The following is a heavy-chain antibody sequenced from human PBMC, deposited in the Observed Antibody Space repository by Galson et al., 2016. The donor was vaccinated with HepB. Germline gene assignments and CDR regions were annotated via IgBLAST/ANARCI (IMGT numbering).Heavy chain of an antibody. V-gene: IGHV4-39*01. Sequence: SETLSLTCTVSGDSISSRGYSWGWIRQPPGKGLEWIGTISYSGNTYYNPSLKSRVSISVDTSKKWISLNLSSVTAADTAVYYCARRMTMLLVEWDLTSDYDWIDPWGQGTLVTVSS. CDR2: ISYSGNT. D-gene: IGHD3-22*01. CDR1: GDSISSRGYS. CDR3: ARRMTMLLVEWDLTSDYDWIDP. J-gene: IGHJ5*02.